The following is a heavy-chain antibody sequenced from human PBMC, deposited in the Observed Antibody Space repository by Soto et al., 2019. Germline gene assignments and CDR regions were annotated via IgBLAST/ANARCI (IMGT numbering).Heavy chain of an antibody. V-gene: IGHV1-69*12. CDR3: SRGSSDGLNYYGMDV. CDR1: GGTFSSYA. CDR2: VIPIYGAT. D-gene: IGHD5-18*01. J-gene: IGHJ6*02. Sequence: QVQLVQSGAEVKKPGSSVKVSCKASGGTFSSYAFSWVRQAPGQGLEWMGGVIPIYGATNYAQNFQGRVTITADEIAMTAEESTSTAYMERSSLRSEYTAVYYCSRGSSDGLNYYGMDVWGQGSTVTVSS.